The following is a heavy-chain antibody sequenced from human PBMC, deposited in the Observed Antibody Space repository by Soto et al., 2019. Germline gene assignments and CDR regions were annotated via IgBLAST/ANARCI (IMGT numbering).Heavy chain of an antibody. J-gene: IGHJ4*02. Sequence: SETLSLTCTVSGGSISSYYWSWIRQPPGKGLEWIGYIYYSGSTNYNPSLKSRVTISVDTSKNQFSLKLSSVTAADTAVYYCARADYGDYELHFDYWGQGTLVTVSS. CDR2: IYYSGST. D-gene: IGHD4-17*01. V-gene: IGHV4-59*01. CDR1: GGSISSYY. CDR3: ARADYGDYELHFDY.